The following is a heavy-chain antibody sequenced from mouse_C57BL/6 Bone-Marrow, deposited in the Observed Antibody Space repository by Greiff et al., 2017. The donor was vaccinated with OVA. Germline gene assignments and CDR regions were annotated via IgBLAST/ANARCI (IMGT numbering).Heavy chain of an antibody. J-gene: IGHJ4*01. CDR2: ISSGGDYI. CDR3: TRDPSIYSNYYAMDY. V-gene: IGHV5-9-1*02. D-gene: IGHD2-5*01. Sequence: EVHLVESGEGLVKPGGSLKLSCAASGFTFSSYAMSWVRQTPEKRLEWVAYISSGGDYIYYADTVKGRFTISRDNARNTLYLQMSSLKSEDTAMYYCTRDPSIYSNYYAMDYWGQGTSVTVSS. CDR1: GFTFSSYA.